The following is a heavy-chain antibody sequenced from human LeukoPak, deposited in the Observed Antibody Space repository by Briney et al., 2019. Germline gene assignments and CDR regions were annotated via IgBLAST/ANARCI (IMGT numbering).Heavy chain of an antibody. V-gene: IGHV1-8*01. Sequence: GASVKVSCKASGYTFTTYDINWVRQATGQGLEWVGWMNPNSGNTGYAQKFQGRVTMTRNTSISTAHMELSSLRSEDTAVYYCARGPNKSDGGNSGSAWFDPWGQGTLVTVSS. D-gene: IGHD4-23*01. CDR2: MNPNSGNT. J-gene: IGHJ5*02. CDR3: ARGPNKSDGGNSGSAWFDP. CDR1: GYTFTTYD.